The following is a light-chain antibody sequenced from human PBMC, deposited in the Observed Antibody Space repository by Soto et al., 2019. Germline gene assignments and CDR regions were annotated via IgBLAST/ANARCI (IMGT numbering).Light chain of an antibody. J-gene: IGKJ4*01. Sequence: IQLTQSPSSLSASVGDRVTITCRASQGIRNILAGYQQKPGKAPNLLIYLASTLQGGVPSRFSGSGSGTDFSLTISSLQPEDVATYYCQYLNSFPLTFGGGTKVELK. CDR1: QGIRNI. V-gene: IGKV1-9*01. CDR3: QYLNSFPLT. CDR2: LAS.